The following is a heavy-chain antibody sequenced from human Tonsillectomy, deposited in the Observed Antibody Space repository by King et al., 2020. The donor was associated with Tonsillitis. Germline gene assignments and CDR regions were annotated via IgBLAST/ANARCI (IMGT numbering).Heavy chain of an antibody. V-gene: IGHV3-21*01. CDR1: GFTFSNYS. Sequence: VQLVESGGGLVKPGGSLRLSCAASGFTFSNYSMNWVRQAPGKGLEWVSSISRSSSYIYYADSMKGRFTISRDNAKNSLYLQMNSLRAGDTAVYYCARDSGESSGYEGIYYYYYMDVWGKGTTVTVSS. D-gene: IGHD3-22*01. CDR3: ARDSGESSGYEGIYYYYYMDV. CDR2: ISRSSSYI. J-gene: IGHJ6*03.